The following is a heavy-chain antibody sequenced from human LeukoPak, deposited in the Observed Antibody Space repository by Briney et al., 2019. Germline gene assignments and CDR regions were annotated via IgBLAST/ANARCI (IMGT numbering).Heavy chain of an antibody. J-gene: IGHJ4*02. V-gene: IGHV4-61*02. CDR3: ARGGGTTRIDY. CDR1: GDSIRSGTYY. D-gene: IGHD4-17*01. Sequence: NPSQTLSLTCTVSGDSIRSGTYYWSWIRQPAGKGLEWIGRIYTSGNTNYNPSLKSRVTISVDTSKNQFSLKLSSVPAADTAVYYCARGGGTTRIDYWGQGTLVTVSS. CDR2: IYTSGNT.